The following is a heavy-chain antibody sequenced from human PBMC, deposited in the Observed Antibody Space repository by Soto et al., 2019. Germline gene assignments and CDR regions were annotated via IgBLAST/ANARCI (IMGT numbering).Heavy chain of an antibody. J-gene: IGHJ6*02. Sequence: SETLSLTCAVSGGAISSSKWWSWVRQPPGKGLEWIGEIYHSGSTNYNPSLKSRVTISVDKSKNQFSLKLTSVTAADTAVYYCARVSGSYYYGMDVWGQGTTVTVSS. CDR1: GGAISSSKW. D-gene: IGHD1-26*01. CDR3: ARVSGSYYYGMDV. CDR2: IYHSGST. V-gene: IGHV4-4*02.